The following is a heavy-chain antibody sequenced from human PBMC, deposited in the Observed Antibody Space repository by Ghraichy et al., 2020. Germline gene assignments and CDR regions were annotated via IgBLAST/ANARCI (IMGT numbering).Heavy chain of an antibody. J-gene: IGHJ3*02. CDR1: GGSISRYY. CDR3: ARDPKWELGGDAFDI. CDR2: IYTSGST. D-gene: IGHD1-26*01. V-gene: IGHV4-4*07. Sequence: SETLSLTCTVSGGSISRYYWSWIRQPAGKGLEWIGRIYTSGSTNYNPSLKSRVTMSVDTSKNQFSLKLSSVTAADTAVYYCARDPKWELGGDAFDIWGQGTMVTVSS.